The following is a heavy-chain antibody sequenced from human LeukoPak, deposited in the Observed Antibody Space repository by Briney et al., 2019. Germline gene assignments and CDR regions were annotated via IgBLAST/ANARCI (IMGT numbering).Heavy chain of an antibody. Sequence: PGGSLRLSCAASGFTFSSYAMHWVRQAPGKGLEYVSAISSNGGSTYYANSVKGRFTISRDYSKNTLYLQMGSLRAEDMAVYYCARSTSGYSYGSGLDYWGQGTLVAVSS. CDR3: ARSTSGYSYGSGLDY. CDR2: ISSNGGST. D-gene: IGHD5-18*01. J-gene: IGHJ4*02. V-gene: IGHV3-64*01. CDR1: GFTFSSYA.